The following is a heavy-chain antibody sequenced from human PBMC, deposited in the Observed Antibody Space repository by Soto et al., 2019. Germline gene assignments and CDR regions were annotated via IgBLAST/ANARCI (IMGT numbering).Heavy chain of an antibody. CDR2: IIPIFGTA. J-gene: IGHJ6*03. D-gene: IGHD5-12*01. V-gene: IGHV1-69*01. Sequence: QVQLVQSGAEVKKPGSSVKVSCKASGGPFSSYAISWVRQAPGQGLEWMGGIIPIFGTANYAQKFQGRVTITADETTCTANIELSSLRSEDTAGDYGARNGGRMVATIRNYYYYMDVWGKGTTVTVSS. CDR3: ARNGGRMVATIRNYYYYMDV. CDR1: GGPFSSYA.